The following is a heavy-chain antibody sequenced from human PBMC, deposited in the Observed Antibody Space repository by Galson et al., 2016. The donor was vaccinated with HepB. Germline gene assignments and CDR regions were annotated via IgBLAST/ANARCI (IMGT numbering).Heavy chain of an antibody. CDR2: IIPMFGTTNYA. CDR3: ARVEGWSTSGQDYYFDY. D-gene: IGHD6-19*01. V-gene: IGHV1-69*13. CDR1: GGIFSNYA. Sequence: SVKVSCKASGGIFSNYAISWVRQAPGHGLEWMGGIIPMFGTTNYANYAQKFQGRVTISADESTSTAYMELSSLRSEDTAVYYCARVEGWSTSGQDYYFDYWGQGTLVTVSS. J-gene: IGHJ4*02.